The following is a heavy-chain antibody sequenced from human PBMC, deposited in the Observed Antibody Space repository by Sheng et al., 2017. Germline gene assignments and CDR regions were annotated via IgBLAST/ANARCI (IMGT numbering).Heavy chain of an antibody. CDR3: ARAAFIAAASDV. CDR2: ISPYNGNT. CDR1: GYTFSCCG. V-gene: IGHV1-18*01. J-gene: IGHJ6*02. D-gene: IGHD6-13*01. Sequence: QVQLVQSGREVKKPGASVKVSCKASGYTFSCCGITWVRQAPGQGLEWMGWISPYNGNTNFAQNLQGRVTLTTDTSASTAYMELSSLRSEDTAVYYCARAAFIAAASDVWGQGTTITVSS.